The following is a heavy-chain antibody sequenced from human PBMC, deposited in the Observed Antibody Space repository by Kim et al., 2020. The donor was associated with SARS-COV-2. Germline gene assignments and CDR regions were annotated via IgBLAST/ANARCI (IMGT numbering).Heavy chain of an antibody. D-gene: IGHD6-19*01. CDR1: GFTFSSYA. CDR3: ARGHRYSSGNYYYYYGMDV. CDR2: ISYDGSNK. J-gene: IGHJ6*02. V-gene: IGHV3-30*04. Sequence: GGSLRLSCAASGFTFSSYAMHWVRQAPGKGLEWVAVISYDGSNKYYADSVKGRFTISRDNSKNTLYLQMNSLRAEDTAVYYCARGHRYSSGNYYYYYGMDVWGQGTTVTVSS.